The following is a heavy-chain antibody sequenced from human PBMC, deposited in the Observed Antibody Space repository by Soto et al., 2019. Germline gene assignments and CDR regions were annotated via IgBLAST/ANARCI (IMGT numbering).Heavy chain of an antibody. D-gene: IGHD5-18*01. Sequence: SETLSLTCAVSGDPISSSKWCTWVRQTPGKGLEWIGKIDQNGITNYNPSLESRVTILKDNSKNQLSLKLTSVTAVDTAVYYCARDRLMATAGTARHYFGLDVWGQGTTVTVSS. CDR2: IDQNGIT. CDR1: GDPISSSKW. CDR3: ARDRLMATAGTARHYFGLDV. J-gene: IGHJ6*02. V-gene: IGHV4-4*02.